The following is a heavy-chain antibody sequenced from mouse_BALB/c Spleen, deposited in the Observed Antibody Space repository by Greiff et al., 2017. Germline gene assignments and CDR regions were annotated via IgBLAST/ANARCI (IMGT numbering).Heavy chain of an antibody. CDR1: GYTFTSYW. Sequence: QVQLKQPGAELVKPGASVKLSCKASGYTFTSYWMHWVKQRPGQGLEWIGEINPSNGRTNYNEKFKSKATLTVDKSSSTAYMQLSSLTSEDSAVYYCARRGTGTSWYFDVWGAGTTVTVSS. V-gene: IGHV1S81*02. CDR2: INPSNGRT. CDR3: ARRGTGTSWYFDV. D-gene: IGHD4-1*01. J-gene: IGHJ1*01.